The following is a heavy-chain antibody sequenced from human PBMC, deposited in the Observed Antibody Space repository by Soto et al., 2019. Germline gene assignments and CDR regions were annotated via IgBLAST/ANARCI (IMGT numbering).Heavy chain of an antibody. D-gene: IGHD1-1*01. Sequence: EVHLVESGGGLVRSGGSLRLSCAGFISGYSMIWVRQAPGKGLGWLSHISSSGIFTDYADSVKGRFTISRDNAKDSLYLQMNSLRAEDTAVYHCATNEFSVDYWGQGTLVTVSS. V-gene: IGHV3-21*04. CDR2: ISSSGIFT. J-gene: IGHJ4*02. CDR1: FISGYS. CDR3: ATNEFSVDY.